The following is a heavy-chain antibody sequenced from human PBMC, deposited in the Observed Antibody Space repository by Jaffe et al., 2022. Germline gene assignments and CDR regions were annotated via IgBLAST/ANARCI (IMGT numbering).Heavy chain of an antibody. D-gene: IGHD3-16*02. J-gene: IGHJ5*02. CDR3: ARQEAEEYYDYIWGSYRRQNWFDP. V-gene: IGHV4-39*01. CDR1: GGSISSSSYY. Sequence: QLQLQESGPGLVKPSETLSLTCTVSGGSISSSSYYWGWIRQPPGKGLEWIGSIYYSGSTYYNPSLKSRVTISVDTSKNQFSLKLSSVTAADTAVYYCARQEAEEYYDYIWGSYRRQNWFDPWGQGTLVTVSS. CDR2: IYYSGST.